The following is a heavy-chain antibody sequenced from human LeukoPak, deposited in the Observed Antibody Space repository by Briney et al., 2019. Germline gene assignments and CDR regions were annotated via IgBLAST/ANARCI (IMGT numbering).Heavy chain of an antibody. J-gene: IGHJ4*02. Sequence: GGSLRLSCAASGFTFDDYGMSWVRQAPGEGLEWVSGINWNGGSTGYADSVKGRFTISRDNAKNSLYLQMNSLRAEDTALYHCARRRFSSGYSEGRYYFDYWGQGTLVTVSS. CDR1: GFTFDDYG. CDR2: INWNGGST. CDR3: ARRRFSSGYSEGRYYFDY. D-gene: IGHD3-22*01. V-gene: IGHV3-20*01.